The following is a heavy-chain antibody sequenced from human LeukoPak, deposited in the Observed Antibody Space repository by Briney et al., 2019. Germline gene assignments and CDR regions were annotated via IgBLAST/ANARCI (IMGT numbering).Heavy chain of an antibody. CDR1: GFTFSAYV. Sequence: PGGSLRLSCAASGFTFSAYVMSWVRQVPGKGLEWVSGMSGSGGRTFSGDSVKGRFTISRDNSKNTLYLQMNSLRTEDTAIYYCARRYDTIGYFPYWGQGTLVTVSS. D-gene: IGHD3-22*01. V-gene: IGHV3-23*01. J-gene: IGHJ4*02. CDR3: ARRYDTIGYFPY. CDR2: MSGSGGRT.